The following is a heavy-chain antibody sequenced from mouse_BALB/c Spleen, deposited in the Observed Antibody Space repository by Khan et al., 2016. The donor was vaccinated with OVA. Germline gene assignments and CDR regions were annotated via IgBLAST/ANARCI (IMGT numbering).Heavy chain of an antibody. CDR2: IWSDGNT. CDR3: ARQPYYHYNIRDY. CDR1: GFSLTTYG. J-gene: IGHJ4*01. D-gene: IGHD2-4*01. V-gene: IGHV2-6-1*01. Sequence: VKLVESGPGLAAPSQSLSITCTISGFSLTTYGVHWVRQPPGKGLEWLAVIWSDGNTNYNSALKSRLTLTKDNSQSQVFLKMNSLQTDDTAIYFCARQPYYHYNIRDYWGQGTSVTVSS.